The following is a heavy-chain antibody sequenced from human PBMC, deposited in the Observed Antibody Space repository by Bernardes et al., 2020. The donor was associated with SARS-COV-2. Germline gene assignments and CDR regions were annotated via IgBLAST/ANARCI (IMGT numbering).Heavy chain of an antibody. D-gene: IGHD3-10*01. J-gene: IGHJ6*02. V-gene: IGHV4-59*08. CDR2: IYYSGST. CDR3: ARQGIRGVIPAPYYYYGMDV. Sequence: SETLSLTCTVSGGSISSYYWSWIRQPPGKGLAWIGYIYYSGSTNYNPSLKSRVTISVDTSKNQFPLKLSSVTAADTAVYYCARQGIRGVIPAPYYYYGMDVWGQGTTVTVSS. CDR1: GGSISSYY.